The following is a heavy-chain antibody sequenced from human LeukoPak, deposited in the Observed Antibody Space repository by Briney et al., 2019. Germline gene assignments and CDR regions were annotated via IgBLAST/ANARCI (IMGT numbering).Heavy chain of an antibody. CDR3: ARDRFNSFDY. CDR1: GYTFTSYD. J-gene: IGHJ4*02. CDR2: ISAYNGNT. D-gene: IGHD3-3*01. Sequence: ASVKVSCKASGYTFTSYDINWVRQATGQGLEWMGWISAYNGNTNYAQKLQGRVTMTTDTSTSTAYMELRSLRSDDTAVYYCARDRFNSFDYWGQGTLVTVSS. V-gene: IGHV1-18*01.